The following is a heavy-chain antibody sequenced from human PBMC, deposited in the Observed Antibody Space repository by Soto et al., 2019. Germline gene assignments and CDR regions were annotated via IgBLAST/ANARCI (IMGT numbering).Heavy chain of an antibody. CDR2: VHHSWGS. CDR3: ARQGFGPLHGLVDV. CDR1: GGSINSYC. D-gene: IGHD3-10*01. J-gene: IGHJ6*02. Sequence: SETLSLTCTVSGGSINSYCWSWIRQSPGKRMEWIGYVHHSWGSSYNPSLQSRVAISLDTSKSQFSLKVTSVTATDTAVYYCARQGFGPLHGLVDVWGQGTTVTVSS. V-gene: IGHV4-59*08.